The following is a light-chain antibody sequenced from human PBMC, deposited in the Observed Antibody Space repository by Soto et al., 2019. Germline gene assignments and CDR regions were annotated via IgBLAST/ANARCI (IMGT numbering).Light chain of an antibody. CDR1: QGVTSSY. CDR3: QQYGSAPYT. CDR2: GAS. J-gene: IGKJ2*01. V-gene: IGKV3-20*01. Sequence: EVVLTQSPGTLSLSPGARATLSCRASQGVTSSYLAWYQQKPGQAPRLLIYGASSRATGIPDRFRGSGSGKDFTLTISRLEPEDFAVYYCQQYGSAPYTFGQGTKLEIK.